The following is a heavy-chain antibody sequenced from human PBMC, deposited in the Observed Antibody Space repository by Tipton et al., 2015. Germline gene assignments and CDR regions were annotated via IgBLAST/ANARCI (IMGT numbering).Heavy chain of an antibody. V-gene: IGHV1-2*02. CDR1: GYTFTDYY. Sequence: QLVQSGAEVKQPGASVKVSCKTSGYTFTDYYIHWVRQAPGQGLEWMGWINPKTGGTNYAQKFQGRVTMTRDTSISTAYMELSRLRSDDTAVYYCARGGIAYSSSLPVSDYNYGMDVWGQGTTVTVSS. CDR3: ARGGIAYSSSLPVSDYNYGMDV. D-gene: IGHD6-6*01. CDR2: INPKTGGT. J-gene: IGHJ6*02.